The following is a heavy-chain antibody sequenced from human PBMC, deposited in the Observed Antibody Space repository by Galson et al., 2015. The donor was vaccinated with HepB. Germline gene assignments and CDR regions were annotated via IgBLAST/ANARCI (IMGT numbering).Heavy chain of an antibody. CDR1: GFTFSSYS. D-gene: IGHD2-15*01. V-gene: IGHV3-48*01. J-gene: IGHJ4*02. CDR2: ISSSSSTI. Sequence: SMSLSCAASGFTFSSYSMNWVRQAPGKGLEWVSYISSSSSTIYYADSVKGRFTISRDNAKNSLYLQMNSLRAEDTAVYYCARDRVGWGQGTLVTVSS. CDR3: ARDRVG.